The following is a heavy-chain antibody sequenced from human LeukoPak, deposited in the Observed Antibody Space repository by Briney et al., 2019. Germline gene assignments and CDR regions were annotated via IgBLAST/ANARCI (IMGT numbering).Heavy chain of an antibody. J-gene: IGHJ3*02. D-gene: IGHD3-10*01. CDR2: ISANSYHI. CDR1: GFAFNTNS. CDR3: ARDPYGSGSYDAFDI. V-gene: IGHV3-21*06. Sequence: GGSLRLSCAASGFAFNTNSMSWARQAPGKGLEWVSSISANSYHIFYAESVKGRFTISRDNAKSSLYLQMNSLSAEDTAVYYCARDPYGSGSYDAFDIWGQGTMVTVSS.